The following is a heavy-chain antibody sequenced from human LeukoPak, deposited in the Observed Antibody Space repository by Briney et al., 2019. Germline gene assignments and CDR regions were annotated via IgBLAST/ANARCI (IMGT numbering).Heavy chain of an antibody. J-gene: IGHJ4*02. CDR3: ARDILGDSIDY. CDR2: IYSGGST. D-gene: IGHD6-13*01. CDR1: GFTVSSNY. Sequence: PGGSPRLSCAASGFTVSSNYMSWVRQAPGKGLEWVSVIYSGGSTYYADSVKGRFTISRDNSKNTLYLQMNSLRAEDTAVYYCARDILGDSIDYWGQGTLVTVSS. V-gene: IGHV3-66*01.